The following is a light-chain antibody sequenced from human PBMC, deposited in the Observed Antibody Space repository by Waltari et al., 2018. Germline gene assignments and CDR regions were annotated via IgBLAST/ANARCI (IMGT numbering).Light chain of an antibody. CDR3: QQYNSYPYT. J-gene: IGKJ2*01. Sequence: DIQMTQSPSPLSSSVGDRVTITCRASKSISSWLALFQQKPGKAPKLLIYKASSLESGVPSRFSGSGSGTEFTLTISSLQPDDFATYYCQQYNSYPYTFGQGTKLEIK. CDR1: KSISSW. V-gene: IGKV1-5*03. CDR2: KAS.